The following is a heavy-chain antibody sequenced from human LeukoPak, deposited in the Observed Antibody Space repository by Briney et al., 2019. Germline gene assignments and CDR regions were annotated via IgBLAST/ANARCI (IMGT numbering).Heavy chain of an antibody. V-gene: IGHV4-59*08. CDR1: GGSISSYY. CDR3: ARQGEYSGYDS. Sequence: SETLSLTCTVSGGSISSYYWSWIRQPPGKGLEWIGYIYYSGSTNYNPSLKSRVTISVETSKNQFSRKLSSVTAADTAVYYCARQGEYSGYDSWGQGTLVTVSS. CDR2: IYYSGST. D-gene: IGHD5-12*01. J-gene: IGHJ4*02.